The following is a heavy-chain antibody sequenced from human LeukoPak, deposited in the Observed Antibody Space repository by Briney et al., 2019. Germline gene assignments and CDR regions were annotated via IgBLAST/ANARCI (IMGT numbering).Heavy chain of an antibody. J-gene: IGHJ6*03. D-gene: IGHD3-16*01. CDR3: ARSGYDYVWGSYYYYYYMDV. CDR2: ISAYNGNT. CDR1: GYTFTNYG. V-gene: IGHV1-18*01. Sequence: GASVKVSCKASGYTFTNYGISWVRQAPGQGLEWMGWISAYNGNTNYAQKLQGRVTMTTDTSTSTAYMELRSLRSDDTAVYYCARSGYDYVWGSYYYYYYMDVWGKGTTVTVSS.